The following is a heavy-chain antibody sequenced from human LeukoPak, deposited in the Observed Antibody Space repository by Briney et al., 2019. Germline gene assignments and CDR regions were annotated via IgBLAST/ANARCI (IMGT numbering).Heavy chain of an antibody. V-gene: IGHV3-30-3*01. CDR1: GFTFSSYA. Sequence: GGSLRLSCAASGFTFSSYAMRWVRQAPGKGLEWVAVISYDGSNKYYADSVKGRFTISRDNSKNTLYLQMNSLRAEDTAVYYCARIPTGTKRFDYWGQGTLVTVSS. J-gene: IGHJ4*02. D-gene: IGHD4-17*01. CDR2: ISYDGSNK. CDR3: ARIPTGTKRFDY.